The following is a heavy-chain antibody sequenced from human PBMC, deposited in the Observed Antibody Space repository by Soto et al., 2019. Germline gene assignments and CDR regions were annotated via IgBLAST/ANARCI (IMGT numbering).Heavy chain of an antibody. CDR3: ARAMTTVTTPFDY. CDR2: ISYDGSNK. J-gene: IGHJ4*02. Sequence: GGSLRLSCAASGFTFSSYAMHWVRQAPGKGLEWVAVISYDGSNKYYADSVKGRFTISRDNSKNTLYLQMNSLRAEDTAVYYCARAMTTVTTPFDYWGQGTLVTVSS. CDR1: GFTFSSYA. D-gene: IGHD4-4*01. V-gene: IGHV3-30-3*01.